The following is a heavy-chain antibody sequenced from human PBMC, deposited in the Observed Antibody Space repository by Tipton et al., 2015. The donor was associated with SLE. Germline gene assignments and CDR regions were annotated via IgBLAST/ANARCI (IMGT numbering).Heavy chain of an antibody. V-gene: IGHV3-23*01. CDR2: ISESGGTT. Sequence: SLRLSCAASGFTFRTYAMAWVRQPPGKGLEWVSSISESGGTTYSADSVQGRFTISRDNSKNTLFLQMNSLKTEDTAIYYCAKGYSYGGAFDIWGQGTMVTVSS. D-gene: IGHD5-18*01. CDR1: GFTFRTYA. CDR3: AKGYSYGGAFDI. J-gene: IGHJ3*02.